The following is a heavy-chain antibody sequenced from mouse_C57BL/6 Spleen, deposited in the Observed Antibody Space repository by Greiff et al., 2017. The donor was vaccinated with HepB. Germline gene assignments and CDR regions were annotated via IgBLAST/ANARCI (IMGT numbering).Heavy chain of an antibody. CDR1: GYTFTSYW. Sequence: VQLQQPGAELVRPGSSVKLSCKASGYTFTSYWMHWVKQRPIQGLEWIGNIDPSDSETHYNQKFKDKATLTVDKSSSTAYMQRSSLPSEDSAVYYCARRGGSSFFDYWGQGTTLTVSS. D-gene: IGHD1-1*01. J-gene: IGHJ2*01. CDR3: ARRGGSSFFDY. V-gene: IGHV1-52*01. CDR2: IDPSDSET.